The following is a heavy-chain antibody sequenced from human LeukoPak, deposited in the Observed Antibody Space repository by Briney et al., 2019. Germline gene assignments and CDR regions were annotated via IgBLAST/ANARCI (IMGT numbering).Heavy chain of an antibody. D-gene: IGHD6-19*01. Sequence: SETLSLTCTVSGYSISNGYYWDWIRQPPGRGLEWIGNIYRSGSTSYNPSLNSRVTISVDTSKNQFSLKVNSVTAADTAVYYCARRHSSGWFYYWGQGTLVTVSS. V-gene: IGHV4-38-2*02. J-gene: IGHJ4*02. CDR3: ARRHSSGWFYY. CDR1: GYSISNGYY. CDR2: IYRSGST.